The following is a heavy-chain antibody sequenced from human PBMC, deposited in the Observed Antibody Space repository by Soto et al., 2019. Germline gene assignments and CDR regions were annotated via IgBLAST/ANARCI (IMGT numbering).Heavy chain of an antibody. Sequence: SETLSLTCSVSGGSISSSSYYWGWIRQPPGKGLEWIGSIYYSGSTYYNPSLKSRVTMTTDTSTSTAYMELRSLRSDDTAVYYCARGGNYDSSGYYQDNWFDPWGQGTLVTVSS. J-gene: IGHJ5*02. V-gene: IGHV4-39*02. D-gene: IGHD3-22*01. CDR2: IYYSGST. CDR3: ARGGNYDSSGYYQDNWFDP. CDR1: GGSISSSSYY.